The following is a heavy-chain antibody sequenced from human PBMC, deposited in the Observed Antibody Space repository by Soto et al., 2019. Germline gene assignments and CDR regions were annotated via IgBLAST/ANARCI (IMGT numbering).Heavy chain of an antibody. CDR3: ARSNRPYYYDSSGIGELA. CDR2: IIPILGIA. J-gene: IGHJ4*02. V-gene: IGHV1-69*02. D-gene: IGHD3-22*01. Sequence: SVKGSCKASGGTFSSDTISWVRQAPGQGLEWMGRIIPILGIANYAQKFQGRVTITADKSTSTAYMELSSLRSEDTAVYYCARSNRPYYYDSSGIGELAWGQGTLVTVSS. CDR1: GGTFSSDT.